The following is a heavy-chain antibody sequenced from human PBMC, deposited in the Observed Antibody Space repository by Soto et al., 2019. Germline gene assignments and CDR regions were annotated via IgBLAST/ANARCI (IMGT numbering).Heavy chain of an antibody. CDR3: ARDRGENSRGCNGHRYYHYGMVV. D-gene: IGHD6-6*01. V-gene: IGHV1-2*02. J-gene: IGHJ6*02. CDR2: INPNSGGT. Sequence: QVQLVQSGAEVKKPGASVKVSCKASGYTFTGYYMHWVRQAPGQGLEWMGWINPNSGGTNYAQKFQGRVTKTRDTSSSTAYMELSRLRSDDTAVYYCARDRGENSRGCNGHRYYHYGMVVWGQGATVTVSS. CDR1: GYTFTGYY.